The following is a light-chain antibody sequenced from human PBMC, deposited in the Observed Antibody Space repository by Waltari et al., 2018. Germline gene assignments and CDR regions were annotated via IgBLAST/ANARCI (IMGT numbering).Light chain of an antibody. CDR3: QQYFGTPPYT. CDR1: VFYMSKNKTH. CDR2: WAS. Sequence: VFYMSKNKTHLAWYQQKPGQSPKLLIYWASTRESGVPDRFSGSGSGTDFTLTISSLQAEDVAVYYCQQYFGTPPYTFGQGTKLEIK. V-gene: IGKV4-1*01. J-gene: IGKJ2*01.